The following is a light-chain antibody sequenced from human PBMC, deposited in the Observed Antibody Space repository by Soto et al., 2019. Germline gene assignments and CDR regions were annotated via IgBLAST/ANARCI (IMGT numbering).Light chain of an antibody. Sequence: DIQMTQSPSSLSASVEDRVIITCRASQSISNHLNWYQQKPGKAPKLLIFAASSLQSGVPSRFSGGGSGTEFTLTISSLQPDDFATYYCQQYNSYQVTFGQGTKVDIK. CDR3: QQYNSYQVT. CDR1: QSISNH. V-gene: IGKV1-17*01. J-gene: IGKJ1*01. CDR2: AAS.